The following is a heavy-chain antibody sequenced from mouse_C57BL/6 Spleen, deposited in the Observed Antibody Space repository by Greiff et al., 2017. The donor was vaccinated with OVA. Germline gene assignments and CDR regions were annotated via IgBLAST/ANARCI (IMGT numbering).Heavy chain of an antibody. Sequence: EVQLQQSGPELVKPGASVKISCKASGYTFTDYYMNWVKQSHGQGLEWIGDINPNNGGTSYNQKFKGKATLTVDKSSSTAYMELRSLTSEDAAVYDSARQRPRYYYEDWGQGTTLTVSS. CDR2: INPNNGGT. D-gene: IGHD2-12*01. CDR3: ARQRPRYYYED. CDR1: GYTFTDYY. J-gene: IGHJ2*01. V-gene: IGHV1-26*01.